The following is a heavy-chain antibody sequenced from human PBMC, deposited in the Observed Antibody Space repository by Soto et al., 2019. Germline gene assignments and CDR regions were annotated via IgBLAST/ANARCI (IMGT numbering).Heavy chain of an antibody. Sequence: GGSLRLSCAASGFTFSSYSMNWVRQAPGKGLEWVSSISSSSSYIYYADSVKGRFTISRDNAKNSLYLQMNSLRAEDTAVYYCARDGDIVATHPFDYWGQGTLVTVSS. CDR1: GFTFSSYS. CDR2: ISSSSSYI. J-gene: IGHJ4*02. D-gene: IGHD5-12*01. CDR3: ARDGDIVATHPFDY. V-gene: IGHV3-21*01.